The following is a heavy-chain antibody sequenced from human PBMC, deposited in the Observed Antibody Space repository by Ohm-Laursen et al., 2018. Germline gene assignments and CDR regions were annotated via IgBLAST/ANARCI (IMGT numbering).Heavy chain of an antibody. CDR2: ISSSSSYI. CDR1: GFTFNSYS. Sequence: SLRLSCAASGFTFNSYSMNWVRQAPGKGLEWVSSISSSSSYIYYADSVKGRFTISRDNAKNSLYLQMNSLRAEDTAVYYCARARYFDWLSQPPVDYWGQGTLVTVSS. CDR3: ARARYFDWLSQPPVDY. D-gene: IGHD3-9*01. V-gene: IGHV3-21*04. J-gene: IGHJ4*02.